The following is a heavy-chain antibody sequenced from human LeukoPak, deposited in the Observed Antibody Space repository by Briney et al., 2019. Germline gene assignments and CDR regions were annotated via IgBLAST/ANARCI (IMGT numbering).Heavy chain of an antibody. V-gene: IGHV3-23*01. CDR2: ISGSGGST. D-gene: IGHD3-10*01. CDR3: AKDDNYYGSGSYQDY. CDR1: GFTFSSYA. J-gene: IGHJ4*02. Sequence: GGSLRLSCAASGFTFSSYAMSWVRQVLGKGLEWVSAISGSGGSTYYADSVKGRFTISRDNSKNTLYLQMNSLRAEDTAVYYCAKDDNYYGSGSYQDYWGQGTLVTVSS.